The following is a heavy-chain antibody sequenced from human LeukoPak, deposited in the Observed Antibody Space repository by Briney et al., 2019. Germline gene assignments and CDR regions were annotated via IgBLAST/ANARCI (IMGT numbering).Heavy chain of an antibody. D-gene: IGHD3-10*01. J-gene: IGHJ4*02. Sequence: GGSLRLSCAASGFTFSSYATSWVRQAPGKGLEWVSAISGSGGSTYYADSVKGRFTISRDNSKNTLYLQMNSLRAEDTAVYYCAKVLFYYGSEDYWGQGTLVTVSS. CDR3: AKVLFYYGSEDY. CDR1: GFTFSSYA. V-gene: IGHV3-23*01. CDR2: ISGSGGST.